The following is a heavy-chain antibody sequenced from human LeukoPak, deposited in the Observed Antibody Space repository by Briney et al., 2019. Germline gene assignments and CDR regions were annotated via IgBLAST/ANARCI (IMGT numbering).Heavy chain of an antibody. CDR3: AKDQDVVGSSGGGGYNWFDP. D-gene: IGHD6-13*01. CDR1: GFTFSSYA. V-gene: IGHV3-23*01. Sequence: PGGSLRLSCAASGFTFSSYAMSWVRQAPGKGLEWVSAISGSGGSTYYADSVKGRFTISRDNSKNTLYLQMNSLRAEDTAVYYCAKDQDVVGSSGGGGYNWFDPWGQGTLVTVSS. CDR2: ISGSGGST. J-gene: IGHJ5*02.